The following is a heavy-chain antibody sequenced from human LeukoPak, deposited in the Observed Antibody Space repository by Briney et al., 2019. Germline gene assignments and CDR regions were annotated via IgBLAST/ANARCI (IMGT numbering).Heavy chain of an antibody. J-gene: IGHJ6*02. V-gene: IGHV5-51*01. Sequence: GASLKISCKSSGYSFSFYWIAWVRQIPGKGLEWMGIIYPGDSKTRYSPSFQDQITISAAKSTSTAYLQWSSLKASDTAMYYCARLNFGAALFGDGMDVWGQGTTVTVSS. D-gene: IGHD3-16*01. CDR1: GYSFSFYW. CDR2: IYPGDSKT. CDR3: ARLNFGAALFGDGMDV.